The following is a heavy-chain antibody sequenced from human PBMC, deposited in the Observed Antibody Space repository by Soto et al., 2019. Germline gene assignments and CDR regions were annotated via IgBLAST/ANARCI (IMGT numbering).Heavy chain of an antibody. CDR2: IYPGGST. D-gene: IGHD6-13*01. Sequence: QLQLQESGSGLVKPSQTLSLTCAVSGGSISSGGYSWSWIRQPPGKGLEWIGYIYPGGSTYYNPSLMSRVTLVVDRSKNQFSLKLRSVTAADTAAYYCARDIEWSGSWTNYFDYWGQGTLVTVSS. CDR1: GGSISSGGYS. CDR3: ARDIEWSGSWTNYFDY. V-gene: IGHV4-30-2*01. J-gene: IGHJ4*02.